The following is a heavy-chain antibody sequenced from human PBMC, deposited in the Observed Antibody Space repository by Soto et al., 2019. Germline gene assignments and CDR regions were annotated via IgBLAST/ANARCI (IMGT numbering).Heavy chain of an antibody. Sequence: ASVKVSCKASGYTFTSYAMHWVRQAPGQRLERKGWINAGNGNTKYSQKFQGRVTITRDTSASTAYIELSSLRSEDTAVFFCARVVCSGGSCYGPPGMDVWG. J-gene: IGHJ6*01. CDR1: GYTFTSYA. CDR3: ARVVCSGGSCYGPPGMDV. CDR2: INAGNGNT. V-gene: IGHV1-3*01. D-gene: IGHD2-15*01.